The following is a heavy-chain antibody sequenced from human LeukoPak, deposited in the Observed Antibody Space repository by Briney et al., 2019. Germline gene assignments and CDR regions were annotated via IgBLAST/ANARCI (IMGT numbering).Heavy chain of an antibody. J-gene: IGHJ4*02. CDR1: GYIFTTYG. V-gene: IGHV1-18*01. CDR3: ARGGTPTTTFGGY. D-gene: IGHD3-16*01. CDR2: ISADNGDT. Sequence: ASVKVSCKASGYIFTTYGINWVRQAPGQGHEWMGWISADNGDTNYAQKFQGRVNMTTDTSTSTVYMELRSLRSDDTALYYCARGGTPTTTFGGYWGQGTMVTVSS.